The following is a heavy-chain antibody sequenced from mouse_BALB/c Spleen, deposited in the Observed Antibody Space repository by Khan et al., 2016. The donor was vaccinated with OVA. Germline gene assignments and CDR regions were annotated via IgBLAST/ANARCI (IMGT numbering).Heavy chain of an antibody. J-gene: IGHJ2*01. Sequence: VQLQQSGAELAKPGASVKMSCKASGYTFINYWILWVKQRPGQGLEWIGYINPSTGYTEYNQNFKDKATLTADTSSSTAYMQLSSLTSEDSAGYYCARRGLRWDFDYWGQGTTLTVSS. CDR2: INPSTGYT. D-gene: IGHD1-1*01. CDR1: GYTFINYW. V-gene: IGHV1-7*01. CDR3: ARRGLRWDFDY.